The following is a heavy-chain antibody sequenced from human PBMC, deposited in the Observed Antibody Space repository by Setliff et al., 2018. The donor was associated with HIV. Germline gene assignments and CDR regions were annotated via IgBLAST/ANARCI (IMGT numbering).Heavy chain of an antibody. J-gene: IGHJ5*02. V-gene: IGHV4-39*01. CDR1: GGSFTDIGESFTDYY. CDR2: IYSSGNT. CDR3: ARGDGDTMVRGVIIPNWFDP. Sequence: SETLSLTCAVFGGSFTDIGESFTDYYWIWIRQPPGKGLEWIGNIYSSGNTYYNPSLKSRLTMSVDTSKNQFSLKLSSVTAADTAVYYCARGDGDTMVRGVIIPNWFDPWGQGTLVTVSS. D-gene: IGHD3-10*01.